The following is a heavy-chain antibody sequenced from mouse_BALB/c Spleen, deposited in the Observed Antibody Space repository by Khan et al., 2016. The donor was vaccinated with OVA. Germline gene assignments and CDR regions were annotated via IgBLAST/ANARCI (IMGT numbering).Heavy chain of an antibody. CDR1: AYSITSDYA. CDR2: ISYSGST. Sequence: EVQLQESGPGLVKPSQSLSLTCTVTAYSITSDYAWTWIRQFPGNKLEWMGYISYSGSTSYNPSLKSRISITRDTSKNQFFLQLISVTTEDTATYYCACIRFYYRYSFVDYWGQGTTLTVSS. J-gene: IGHJ2*01. CDR3: ACIRFYYRYSFVDY. V-gene: IGHV3-2*02. D-gene: IGHD2-14*01.